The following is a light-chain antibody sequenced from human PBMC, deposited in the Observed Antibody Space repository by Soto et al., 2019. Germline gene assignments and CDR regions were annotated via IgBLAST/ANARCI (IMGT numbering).Light chain of an antibody. J-gene: IGKJ1*01. CDR3: QDFDSPQWT. Sequence: VLTQSPDTLSLSPGERATLSCRASQRASRQYLSWYQQRPDQPPRLLIYGVSMRADGIPDGFSGSGSGSEFTLTINRLEPEDFAVYYCQDFDSPQWTFGQGTKVEN. CDR1: QRASRQY. V-gene: IGKV3-20*01. CDR2: GVS.